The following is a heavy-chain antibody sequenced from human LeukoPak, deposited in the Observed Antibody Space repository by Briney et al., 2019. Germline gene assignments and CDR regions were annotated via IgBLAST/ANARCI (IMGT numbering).Heavy chain of an antibody. Sequence: SETLSLTCAVSGYSISSGYYWGWIRQPPGKGQEWIGSIYHSGSTYYNPSLKSRVTISVDTSKNQFSLKLSSATATDTAVNYCARSITGTLFDYWGQGTLVTVSS. J-gene: IGHJ4*02. CDR3: ARSITGTLFDY. V-gene: IGHV4-38-2*01. CDR1: GYSISSGYY. CDR2: IYHSGST. D-gene: IGHD1-20*01.